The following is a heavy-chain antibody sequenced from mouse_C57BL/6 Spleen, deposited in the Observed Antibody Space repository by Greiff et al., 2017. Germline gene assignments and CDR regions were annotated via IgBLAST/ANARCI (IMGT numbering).Heavy chain of an antibody. Sequence: VQLKESGAELVRPGASVKLSCTASGFNIKDDYMPWVKQRPEQGLEWIGWINPENGDTEYASKFQGKATITADTSANPAYLQLSSLTSEDTAVYYCTTGNYGSSYVAMDYWGQGTSVTVSS. J-gene: IGHJ4*01. CDR3: TTGNYGSSYVAMDY. CDR2: INPENGDT. V-gene: IGHV14-4*01. CDR1: GFNIKDDY. D-gene: IGHD1-1*01.